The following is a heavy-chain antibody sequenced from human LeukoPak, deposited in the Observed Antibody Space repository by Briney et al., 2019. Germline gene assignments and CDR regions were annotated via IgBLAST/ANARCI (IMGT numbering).Heavy chain of an antibody. CDR3: ARDRINWNDLAFEFDY. V-gene: IGHV3-7*01. D-gene: IGHD1-20*01. Sequence: GESLKISCKGSGYSFTNYWIGWVRQAPGKGLEWVANIKQDGSEKYYVDFVKGRFTISRDNAKNSLFLQMNSLRAEDTAVYYCARDRINWNDLAFEFDYWGQGILVTVSS. CDR1: GYSFTNYW. CDR2: IKQDGSEK. J-gene: IGHJ4*02.